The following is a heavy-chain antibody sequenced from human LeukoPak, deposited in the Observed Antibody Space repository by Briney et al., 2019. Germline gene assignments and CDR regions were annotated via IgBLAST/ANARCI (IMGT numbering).Heavy chain of an antibody. V-gene: IGHV3-15*01. D-gene: IGHD3-10*01. CDR3: TLIQGWGSGSYYRDF. Sequence: PAGSLRLSCAASGFSISNDWMSWVRQAPGKVLEWVARVKSRSAGETTDYAAPVKGRFTISRDDSKNTLYLQMNSLKTEDTAVYYCTLIQGWGSGSYYRDFWGQGTLVTVSS. CDR1: GFSISNDW. CDR2: VKSRSAGETT. J-gene: IGHJ4*02.